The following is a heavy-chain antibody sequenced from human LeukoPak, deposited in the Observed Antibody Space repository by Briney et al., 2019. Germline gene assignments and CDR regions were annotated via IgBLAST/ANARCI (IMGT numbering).Heavy chain of an antibody. V-gene: IGHV3-53*01. CDR2: IYTGGTV. CDR1: GFNVNRNY. D-gene: IGHD3-10*01. CDR3: ARASTKSPLRFVLLFDH. Sequence: GGSLRLSCTLSGFNVNRNYMGWVRQAPGKGLEWVSVIYTGGTVHYADSVKGRFTISRDDSKNTLYLQMSHLRAEDTAVYYCARASTKSPLRFVLLFDHWGQGTLLTVSS. J-gene: IGHJ4*02.